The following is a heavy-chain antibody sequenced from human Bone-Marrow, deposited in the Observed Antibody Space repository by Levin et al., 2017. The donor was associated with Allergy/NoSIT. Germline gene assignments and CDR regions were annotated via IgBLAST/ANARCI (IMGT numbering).Heavy chain of an antibody. D-gene: IGHD3-10*01. Sequence: GESLKISCAASGFTFNIYWMHWVRQAPGKGLVWVSRINGDGSTTNYADFVKGRFTISRDNANNTLNLQMNGLRAEDTAVYYCARTLSASWDAFDIWGQGTAVTVSS. CDR3: ARTLSASWDAFDI. CDR1: GFTFNIYW. CDR2: INGDGSTT. J-gene: IGHJ3*02. V-gene: IGHV3-74*01.